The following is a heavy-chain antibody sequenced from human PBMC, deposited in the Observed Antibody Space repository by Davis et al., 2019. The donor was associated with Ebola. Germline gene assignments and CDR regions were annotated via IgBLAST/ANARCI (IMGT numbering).Heavy chain of an antibody. Sequence: MPSETLSLTCTVSGGSISSSSYYWGWIRQPPGKGLEWIGEINHSGSTNYNPSLKSRVTISVDTSKNQFSLKLSSVTAADTAVYYCARVHYIVVVVAATRNYGMDVWGQGTTVTVSS. D-gene: IGHD2-15*01. CDR3: ARVHYIVVVVAATRNYGMDV. V-gene: IGHV4-39*07. CDR2: INHSGST. J-gene: IGHJ6*02. CDR1: GGSISSSSYY.